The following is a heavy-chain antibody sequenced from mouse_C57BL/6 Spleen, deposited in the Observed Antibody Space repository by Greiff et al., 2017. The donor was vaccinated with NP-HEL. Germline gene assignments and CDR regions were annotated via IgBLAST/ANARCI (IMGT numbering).Heavy chain of an antibody. CDR1: GYTFTSYW. CDR2: IDPSDSYT. Sequence: QVQLQQPGAELVKPGASVKLSCKASGYTFTSYWMQWVKQRPGQGLEWIGEIDPSDSYTNYNQKFKGKATLTVDPSYSTAYMQLSRLPSEDSAVSYYARRRFYDVPFADWVQGALVTVAA. D-gene: IGHD2-12*01. CDR3: ARRRFYDVPFAD. V-gene: IGHV1-50*01. J-gene: IGHJ3*01.